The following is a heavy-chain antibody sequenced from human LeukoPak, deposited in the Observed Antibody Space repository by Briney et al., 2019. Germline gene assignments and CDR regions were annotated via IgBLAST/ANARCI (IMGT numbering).Heavy chain of an antibody. J-gene: IGHJ4*02. CDR1: GFTFRSYS. V-gene: IGHV3-53*01. Sequence: GGSLRLSCAASGFTFRSYSMNWVRQAPGKGLEWVSVIYSGGSTYYADSVKGRFTISRDNSKNTLYLQMNSLRAEDTAVYYCARNLLDIVVGGYYFDYWGQGTLVTVSS. D-gene: IGHD2-15*01. CDR2: IYSGGST. CDR3: ARNLLDIVVGGYYFDY.